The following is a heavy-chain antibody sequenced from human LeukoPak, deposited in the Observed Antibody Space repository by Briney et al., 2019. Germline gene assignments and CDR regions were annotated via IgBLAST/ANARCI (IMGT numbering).Heavy chain of an antibody. CDR2: IYPGDSDI. Sequence: PGGSLRLSCKGSGYSFTRYWIGWVRQMPGKGLEWMGIIYPGDSDIRYSPSFQGQVTISADKSISTAYVQWSSLKASDSAMYYCTRSVAGAPEGWFDPWGQGTLVTVPS. V-gene: IGHV5-51*01. CDR3: TRSVAGAPEGWFDP. D-gene: IGHD1-26*01. J-gene: IGHJ5*02. CDR1: GYSFTRYW.